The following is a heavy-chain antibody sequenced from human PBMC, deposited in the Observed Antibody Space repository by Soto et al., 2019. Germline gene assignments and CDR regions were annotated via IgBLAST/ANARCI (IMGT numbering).Heavy chain of an antibody. CDR1: GFTFSYYY. D-gene: IGHD2-2*03. J-gene: IGHJ4*02. V-gene: IGHV3-7*05. CDR3: ARVDKTWSFDY. CDR2: INQDESEK. Sequence: PGGSLRLSCVSSGFTFSYYYMTWVPQAPGKGLEWVANINQDESEKSYVDSVKGRFTISRDNAKNSLYLQMNSLRVEDTAVYYCARVDKTWSFDYWGQGTLVTVSS.